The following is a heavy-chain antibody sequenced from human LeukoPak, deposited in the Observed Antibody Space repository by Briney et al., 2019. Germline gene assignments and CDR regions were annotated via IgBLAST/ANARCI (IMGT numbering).Heavy chain of an antibody. D-gene: IGHD3-16*01. Sequence: SETLSLTCAVYGGSFSGYYWSWIRQPPGKGLEWIGEINHSGSTNYNPSLKSRVTISVDTSKNQFSLKLSSVAAADTAVYYCARETSQKGAHYMDVWGKGTTVTISS. CDR1: GGSFSGYY. J-gene: IGHJ6*03. CDR3: ARETSQKGAHYMDV. V-gene: IGHV4-34*01. CDR2: INHSGST.